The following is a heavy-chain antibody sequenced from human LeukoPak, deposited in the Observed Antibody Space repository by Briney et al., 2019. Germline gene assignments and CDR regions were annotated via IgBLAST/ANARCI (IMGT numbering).Heavy chain of an antibody. CDR1: GDSVSSNSAA. Sequence: SQTLSLTCAISGDSVSSNSAAWNWIRQSPSRGLEWLGRTYYRSKWYNDYAVSVKSRITINPDTSKNQFSLKLNSVTAADMAVYYCARVQKDYYDSGGYHSAAAFDIWGQGTMVTVSS. D-gene: IGHD3-22*01. V-gene: IGHV6-1*01. CDR2: TYYRSKWYN. CDR3: ARVQKDYYDSGGYHSAAAFDI. J-gene: IGHJ3*02.